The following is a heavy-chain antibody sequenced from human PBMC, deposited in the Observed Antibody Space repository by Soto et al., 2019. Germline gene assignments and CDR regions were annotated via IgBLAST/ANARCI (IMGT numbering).Heavy chain of an antibody. CDR2: ISYDGSNK. D-gene: IGHD2-21*01. V-gene: IGHV3-30*18. CDR1: GFTFSSYG. Sequence: QVQLVESGGGVVQPGRSLRLSCAASGFTFSSYGMHWVRQAPGKGLEWVAVISYDGSNKYYADSVKGRYTISRDNSKNPLDLLMKSLGTEDPAVYYCAKEFPIVVVNAPYVYWGQGTLVTVSS. CDR3: AKEFPIVVVNAPYVY. J-gene: IGHJ4*02.